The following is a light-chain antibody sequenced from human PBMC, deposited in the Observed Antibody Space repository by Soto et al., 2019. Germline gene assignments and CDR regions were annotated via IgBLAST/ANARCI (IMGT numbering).Light chain of an antibody. J-gene: IGLJ3*02. CDR2: EVS. Sequence: QSVLTQAASVSGSPGQSITISCTGTSSDVGGYNYVSWYQQHPGKAPKLMIYEVSNRPSRVSNRFSGSKSGNTASLAISGLQAEDEADYYCTSYTASSTPWVFGGGTKLIVL. CDR1: SSDVGGYNY. V-gene: IGLV2-14*01. CDR3: TSYTASSTPWV.